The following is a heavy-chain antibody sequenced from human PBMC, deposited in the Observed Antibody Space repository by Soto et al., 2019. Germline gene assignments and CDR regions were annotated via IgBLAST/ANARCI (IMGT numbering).Heavy chain of an antibody. CDR2: ILSDGSNK. Sequence: QVQLVESGGGVVQPGRSLRLSCAVSGFTLSSHAMHWVRQAPGKGLEWVALILSDGSNKYYADSVKGRFTTSRDNSKNTMYLQMTSLSVEETAVYYCAGDDEGGSDCDLGYWGQGALVSVSS. D-gene: IGHD1-26*01. J-gene: IGHJ4*02. V-gene: IGHV3-30-3*01. CDR1: GFTLSSHA. CDR3: AGDDEGGSDCDLGY.